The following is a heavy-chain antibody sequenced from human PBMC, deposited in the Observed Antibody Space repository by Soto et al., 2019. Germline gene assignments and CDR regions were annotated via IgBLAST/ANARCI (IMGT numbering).Heavy chain of an antibody. V-gene: IGHV3-33*01. CDR2: IWDDGRRK. CDR1: GFTFSLYG. J-gene: IGHJ4*02. CDR3: ATWQGSLNFHY. Sequence: GGSLRLSCAASGFTFSLYGMHWVRQAPGKGLEWVAAIWDDGRRKDYADSVKDRLFISRDNSKNTLYLQLDSLRPEDAAVYYCATWQGSLNFHYWGQGTLVTVSS.